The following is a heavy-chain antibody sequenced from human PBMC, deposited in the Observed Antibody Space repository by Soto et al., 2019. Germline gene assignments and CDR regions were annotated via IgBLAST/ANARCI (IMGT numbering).Heavy chain of an antibody. J-gene: IGHJ6*02. V-gene: IGHV4-38-2*02. CDR2: ISHTRIA. CDR3: ARDGVGHNYLNYYYYGMDV. Sequence: KPSETLSLTCAVSDYSISSGNFWGWIRQPPGKGLEWIASISHTRIAYFNPSLKSRVTISVDTSKNQFSLNMTSVTAADTAVYYCARDGVGHNYLNYYYYGMDVWGQGTTVTVSS. CDR1: DYSISSGNF. D-gene: IGHD5-12*01.